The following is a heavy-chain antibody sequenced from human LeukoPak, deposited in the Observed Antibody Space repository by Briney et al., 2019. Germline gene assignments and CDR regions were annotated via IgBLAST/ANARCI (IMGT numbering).Heavy chain of an antibody. CDR3: ARHSGLNWFDP. D-gene: IGHD3/OR15-3a*01. V-gene: IGHV4-61*02. CDR2: IYTSGST. J-gene: IGHJ5*02. CDR1: GDSISSGSYY. Sequence: SQTLSLTCTVSGDSISSGSYYWSWIRQPAGKGLEWIGRIYTSGSTDYNPSLKSRVTISVDTSKNQFSLKLSSVTAADTAVYYCARHSGLNWFDPWGQGTLVTVSS.